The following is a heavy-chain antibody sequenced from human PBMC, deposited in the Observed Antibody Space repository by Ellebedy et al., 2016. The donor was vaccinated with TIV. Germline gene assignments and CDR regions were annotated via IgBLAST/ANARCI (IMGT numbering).Heavy chain of an antibody. CDR2: INPNSGDT. D-gene: IGHD3-22*01. Sequence: AAPVKVSCKTSGYSFTAYYIHWVRQAPGQGPEWVAWINPNSGDTAYAQNLQGRVTVTGDTSISTAYMELSRLISDDTAVYYCVRDLTNYGSSSYWGQGTLVTVSS. CDR3: VRDLTNYGSSSY. J-gene: IGHJ4*02. V-gene: IGHV1-2*02. CDR1: GYSFTAYY.